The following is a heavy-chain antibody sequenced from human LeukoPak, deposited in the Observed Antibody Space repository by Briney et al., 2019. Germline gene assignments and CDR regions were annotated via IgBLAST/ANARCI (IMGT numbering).Heavy chain of an antibody. D-gene: IGHD2-21*02. CDR3: ATDLPCGGDCYSQYFQH. J-gene: IGHJ1*01. V-gene: IGHV1-24*01. CDR2: FDPEDGET. Sequence: ASVKVFCKVSGYTLTELSMHWGRQAPGKGLEWMGGFDPEDGETIYAQKFQGRVTMTEDTSTDTAYMELSSLRSEDTAVYYCATDLPCGGDCYSQYFQHWGQGTLVTVSS. CDR1: GYTLTELS.